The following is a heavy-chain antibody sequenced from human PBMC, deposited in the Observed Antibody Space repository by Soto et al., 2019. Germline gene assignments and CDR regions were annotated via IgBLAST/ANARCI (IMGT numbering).Heavy chain of an antibody. Sequence: PGGSLRLSCAASGFTFSSYWMHWVRQAPGKGLVWVSRIKSDGSFTNYADSVKGRFTISRDNAKNTLYLQMNSLRAEDTAVYFCATGNSGYVLVWGQGTLVTVSS. J-gene: IGHJ4*02. V-gene: IGHV3-74*01. D-gene: IGHD5-12*01. CDR3: ATGNSGYVLV. CDR1: GFTFSSYW. CDR2: IKSDGSFT.